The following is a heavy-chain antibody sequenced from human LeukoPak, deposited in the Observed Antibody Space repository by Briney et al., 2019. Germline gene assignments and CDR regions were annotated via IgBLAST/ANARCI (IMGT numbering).Heavy chain of an antibody. CDR3: ARAALGRVVFDI. D-gene: IGHD3-10*01. CDR2: IYYSGNT. V-gene: IGHV4-38-2*01. J-gene: IGHJ3*02. Sequence: SETLSLTCAVSGYSISSGYYWGWIRQPPGKGLEWIGYIYYSGNTYYNPSLKSRVTISVDTSKNQFSLKLNSVTAADTAVYYCARAALGRVVFDIWGQGTMVTVS. CDR1: GYSISSGYY.